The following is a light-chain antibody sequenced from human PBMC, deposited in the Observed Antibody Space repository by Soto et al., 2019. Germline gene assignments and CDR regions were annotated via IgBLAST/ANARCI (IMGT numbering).Light chain of an antibody. CDR3: SSYTSSSTYV. Sequence: QSVLTQPASVSGSPGQSTTISCTGTSCDVGGYNYVSWDQQHPGKAPKLMIYNVSSRPSGVSDRFSGSKSGNTASLTISGLQAEDEADYYCSSYTSSSTYVFGTGTKVTVL. CDR1: SCDVGGYNY. CDR2: NVS. J-gene: IGLJ1*01. V-gene: IGLV2-14*01.